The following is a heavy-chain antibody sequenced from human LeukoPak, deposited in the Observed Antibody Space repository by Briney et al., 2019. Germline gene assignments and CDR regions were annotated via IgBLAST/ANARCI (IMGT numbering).Heavy chain of an antibody. CDR2: INSDGSST. Sequence: TGGSLRLACEASGFTFSSYWMHWVRQAPGKGLVWVSRINSDGSSTSYADSVKGRFTISRDNAKNTLYLQMNSLRAEDTAVYYCAREGYSSSWHPRGAYNWFDPWGQGTLVTVSS. CDR3: AREGYSSSWHPRGAYNWFDP. J-gene: IGHJ5*02. CDR1: GFTFSSYW. V-gene: IGHV3-74*01. D-gene: IGHD6-13*01.